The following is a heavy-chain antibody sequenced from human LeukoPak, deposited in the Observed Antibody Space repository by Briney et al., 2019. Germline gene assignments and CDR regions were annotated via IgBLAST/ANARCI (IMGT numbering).Heavy chain of an antibody. J-gene: IGHJ4*02. Sequence: SQTLSLICTVSGGSISSGGYYWSWIRQHPGKGLEWIGYIYYSGSTYYNPSLKSRVTISVDTSKNQFSLKLSSVTAADTAVYYCARVSWSNYYFDYWGQGTLVTVSS. CDR1: GGSISSGGYY. V-gene: IGHV4-31*03. D-gene: IGHD2-15*01. CDR3: ARVSWSNYYFDY. CDR2: IYYSGST.